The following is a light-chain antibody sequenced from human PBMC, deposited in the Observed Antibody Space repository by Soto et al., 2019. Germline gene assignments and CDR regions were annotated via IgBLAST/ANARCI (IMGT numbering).Light chain of an antibody. Sequence: EIVMTQSPSTLSVSPGERVTLRCRASQSVTSNLAWYQHKPGQSPRLLIYRASARATGVPDRFSGSGSGTEFTLTISSLQSEDFAVYYCQQYNTWPPITFGQGTRLEIK. CDR2: RAS. CDR3: QQYNTWPPIT. V-gene: IGKV3-15*01. J-gene: IGKJ5*01. CDR1: QSVTSN.